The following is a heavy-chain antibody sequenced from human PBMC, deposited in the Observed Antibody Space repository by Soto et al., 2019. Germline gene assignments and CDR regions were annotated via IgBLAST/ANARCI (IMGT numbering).Heavy chain of an antibody. Sequence: EMQLLESGGGLVQPGGSLRLSCAASGFTMSTYSVTWVRQAPGKGLEWVSGISVTPGITFYADSVKGRFTLSRDSSNNAVYLQMNSLRAEDTAMYFCSKWSGYGDLWGQGTLVTVSS. J-gene: IGHJ4*02. D-gene: IGHD5-12*01. CDR2: ISVTPGIT. CDR1: GFTMSTYS. CDR3: SKWSGYGDL. V-gene: IGHV3-23*01.